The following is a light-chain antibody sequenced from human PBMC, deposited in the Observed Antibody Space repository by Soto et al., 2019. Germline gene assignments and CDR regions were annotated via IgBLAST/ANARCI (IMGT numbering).Light chain of an antibody. V-gene: IGLV1-40*01. CDR2: GNT. CDR3: QSYDSTLNFV. Sequence: QSVLTQPPSVSGAPGQRVTISCTGSSSNIGAGFDVHWYQHLPGTAPKLLIFGNTNRPSGVPDRFSGSKSGTSASLAITGLQAEDEADYYCQSYDSTLNFVFGTGTKLTV. J-gene: IGLJ1*01. CDR1: SSNIGAGFD.